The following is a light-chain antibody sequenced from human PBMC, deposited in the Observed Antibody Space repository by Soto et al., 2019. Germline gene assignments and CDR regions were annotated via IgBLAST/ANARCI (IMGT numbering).Light chain of an antibody. J-gene: IGKJ2*01. Sequence: EIVMTQSPPSLTVTPGEPASISCRSSQRLLHSNGNTFLDWYLQKPGQSPQLLIYLGSNRASGAPDRFSGSEAGTDSTPEISRVEAEDAGVSYCMQALETPYTLGPGTKLEIK. CDR3: MQALETPYT. V-gene: IGKV2-28*01. CDR1: QRLLHSNGNTF. CDR2: LGS.